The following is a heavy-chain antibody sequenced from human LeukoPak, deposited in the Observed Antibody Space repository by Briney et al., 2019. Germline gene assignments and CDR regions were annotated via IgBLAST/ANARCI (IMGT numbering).Heavy chain of an antibody. CDR2: INDNSRNT. V-gene: IGHV3-23*01. CDR3: TKDAGPFYDWFDP. Sequence: GGSLRLSCAAYGFSFSRYGMAWFRQIPGKGLEWVSTINDNSRNTHYADSVKARFTISRNNSKNTLYLEMRSLRVEDTALYYCTKDAGPFYDWFDPWGPGTRVTVSS. CDR1: GFSFSRYG. D-gene: IGHD2/OR15-2a*01. J-gene: IGHJ5*02.